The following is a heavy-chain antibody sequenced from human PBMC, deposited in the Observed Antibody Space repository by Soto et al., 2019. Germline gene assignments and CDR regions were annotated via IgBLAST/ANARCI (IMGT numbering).Heavy chain of an antibody. CDR2: ISYDGSNK. CDR3: AKSPGRKYSGSSGFDY. Sequence: GGSLRLSCAASGFTFSSYGMHWVRQAPGKGLEWVAVISYDGSNKYYADSVKGRFTISRDNSKNTLYLQMNSLRAEDTAVYYCAKSPGRKYSGSSGFDYWGQGTLVTVSS. D-gene: IGHD6-6*01. V-gene: IGHV3-30*18. J-gene: IGHJ4*02. CDR1: GFTFSSYG.